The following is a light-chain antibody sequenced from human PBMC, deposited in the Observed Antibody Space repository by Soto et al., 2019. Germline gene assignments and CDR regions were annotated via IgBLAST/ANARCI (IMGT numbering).Light chain of an antibody. Sequence: QSVLTQPPPLSGAPGQRVTISRTGSSSKIGAGYDGHWYQQLAGTAPKLLIYGNRNRPSGVPDRFSGSKSGTSASLAITGLQAEDEADYYCQSYDSSLRAFYVSGTGTKVTVL. CDR1: SSKIGAGYD. CDR2: GNR. V-gene: IGLV1-40*01. J-gene: IGLJ1*01. CDR3: QSYDSSLRAFYV.